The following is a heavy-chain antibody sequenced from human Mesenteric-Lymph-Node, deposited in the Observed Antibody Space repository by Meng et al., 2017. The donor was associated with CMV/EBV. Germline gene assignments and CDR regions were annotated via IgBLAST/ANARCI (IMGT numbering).Heavy chain of an antibody. D-gene: IGHD2-2*01. V-gene: IGHV3-30*19. Sequence: SGFSFSSYGMHWVRQAPGKGLEWVDLISYDGSHEFYADSLRRRFTISRDNSQDTLYLQMNSLRAEDTAVYYCARGYCSGTRCYDFDYWGQGTLVTVSS. CDR3: ARGYCSGTRCYDFDY. J-gene: IGHJ4*02. CDR1: GFSFSSYG. CDR2: ISYDGSHE.